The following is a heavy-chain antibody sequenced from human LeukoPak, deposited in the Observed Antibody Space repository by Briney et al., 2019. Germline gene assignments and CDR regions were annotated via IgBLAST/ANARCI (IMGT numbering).Heavy chain of an antibody. CDR3: ARAPWLHLDY. V-gene: IGHV3-74*01. CDR1: GLTLSSYW. D-gene: IGHD5-12*01. J-gene: IGHJ4*02. CDR2: INSDGSRT. Sequence: GGSLRLSCAVSGLTLSSYWMHWVRQVPGKGLEWVSCINSDGSRTSYADSVKGRFTISRDNAKNTVNRQMNSLRADDTAIYYCARAPWLHLDYWGPGILVTVSS.